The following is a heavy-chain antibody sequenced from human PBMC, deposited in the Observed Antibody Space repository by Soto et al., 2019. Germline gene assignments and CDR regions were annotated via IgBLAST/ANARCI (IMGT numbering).Heavy chain of an antibody. Sequence: GGSLRLSCAASGFTFSNYAMSWVRQAPGKGLEWVSAISGSGGSTYYADSVKGRFTISRDNSKNTLYLQMNSLRAEDTAVYYFAKARAQYYDFWSGYPVDYWGQGTLVTVSS. CDR1: GFTFSNYA. CDR3: AKARAQYYDFWSGYPVDY. J-gene: IGHJ4*02. D-gene: IGHD3-3*01. CDR2: ISGSGGST. V-gene: IGHV3-23*01.